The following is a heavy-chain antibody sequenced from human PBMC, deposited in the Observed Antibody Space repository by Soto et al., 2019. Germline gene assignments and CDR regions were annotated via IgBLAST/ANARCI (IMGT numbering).Heavy chain of an antibody. Sequence: PSQTLSLTCAISGDSVSSNSAAWNWIRQSPSRGLEWLGRAYYRSKWYIEYAVSVQSRIIINADTSKNEFSLQLTSVTPEATAVYYCARGWDLNYWGLGTPVTVSS. V-gene: IGHV6-1*01. D-gene: IGHD1-26*01. CDR1: GDSVSSNSAA. J-gene: IGHJ4*02. CDR2: AYYRSKWYI. CDR3: ARGWDLNY.